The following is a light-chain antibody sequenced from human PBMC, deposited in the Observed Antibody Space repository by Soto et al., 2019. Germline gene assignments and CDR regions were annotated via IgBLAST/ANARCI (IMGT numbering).Light chain of an antibody. CDR2: GAS. CDR1: QSVSSSY. CDR3: QQRSHWLT. V-gene: IGKV3D-20*02. J-gene: IGKJ1*01. Sequence: EIVLTQSPGTLSLSPGERATLSCRASQSVSSSYLAWYQQKPGQAPRLLIYGASTRATDIPARFSGSGSGTDFTLTISSLEPEDSAVYYCQQRSHWLTFGQGTKVDI.